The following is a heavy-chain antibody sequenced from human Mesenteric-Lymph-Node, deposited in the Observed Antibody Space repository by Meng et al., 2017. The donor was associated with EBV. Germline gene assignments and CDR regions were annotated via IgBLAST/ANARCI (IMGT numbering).Heavy chain of an antibody. D-gene: IGHD2-21*01. Sequence: QASWVKPGGVMKKPGAQVKGSCNASGNNFTNYGITWVRQAPGQGLEGMGWINAYNGDTNYAQTLQGRVTMTTDTSTSTAYMELRSLRSDDTAVYYCARVEVGITSGDYWGQGTLVTVSS. V-gene: IGHV1-18*01. J-gene: IGHJ4*02. CDR3: ARVEVGITSGDY. CDR2: INAYNGDT. CDR1: GNNFTNYG.